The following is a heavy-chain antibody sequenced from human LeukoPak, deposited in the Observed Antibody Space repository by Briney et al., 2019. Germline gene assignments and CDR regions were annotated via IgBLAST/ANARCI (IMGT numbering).Heavy chain of an antibody. Sequence: GGSLRLSCAASGFTFSSYWMHWVRQAPGKGLVWVSRISRDGSSTSYADSVKGRFTISRDNAENTLYLQMNSLRAEDTAVYHCTRFATGTLFWGQGTLVTVSS. CDR2: ISRDGSST. V-gene: IGHV3-74*01. CDR1: GFTFSSYW. D-gene: IGHD6-13*01. CDR3: TRFATGTLF. J-gene: IGHJ4*02.